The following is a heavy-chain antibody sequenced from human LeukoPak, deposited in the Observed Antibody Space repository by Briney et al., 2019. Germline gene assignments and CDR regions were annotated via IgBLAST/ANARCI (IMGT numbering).Heavy chain of an antibody. D-gene: IGHD5-18*01. CDR2: IYHNGIT. Sequence: SGTLSLTCAVSGGSISSSNWWSWVRQPPGKGLEWIGEIYHNGITNYNPSLKSRVTISVDKSKNQFSLKLSSVTAADTAVYYCARVRIQLLLYHGWFAPWGQGTLVTVSS. CDR3: ARVRIQLLLYHGWFAP. CDR1: GGSISSSNW. J-gene: IGHJ5*02. V-gene: IGHV4-4*02.